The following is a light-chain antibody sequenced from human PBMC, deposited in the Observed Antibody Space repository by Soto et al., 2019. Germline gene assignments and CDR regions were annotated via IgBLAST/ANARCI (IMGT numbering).Light chain of an antibody. V-gene: IGKV3-11*01. CDR2: DAS. Sequence: EIVLTQSPATLSLSPGERATLSCRASQSVSSYLAWYQQKPGQAPRLLIYDASNRATGIPARFSGSGSGTDFTLNISSLEPEDVAVYYCQQRSNWLTFGQGTRLEIK. J-gene: IGKJ5*01. CDR3: QQRSNWLT. CDR1: QSVSSY.